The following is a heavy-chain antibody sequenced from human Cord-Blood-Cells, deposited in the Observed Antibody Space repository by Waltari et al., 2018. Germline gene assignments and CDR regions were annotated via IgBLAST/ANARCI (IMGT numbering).Heavy chain of an antibody. V-gene: IGHV1-69*01. D-gene: IGHD3-9*01. CDR1: GGTFSSYA. Sequence: QVQLVQSGAEVKKRGSSVKVSCKASGGTFSSYAISWVRQAPGQGLEWMGGNTPIFGAANYAQKCQRRVTITADESTSTAYMELSSLRSEDTAVYYCASWGGYNILTGYYAFDIWGQGTMVTVAS. CDR3: ASWGGYNILTGYYAFDI. CDR2: NTPIFGAA. J-gene: IGHJ3*02.